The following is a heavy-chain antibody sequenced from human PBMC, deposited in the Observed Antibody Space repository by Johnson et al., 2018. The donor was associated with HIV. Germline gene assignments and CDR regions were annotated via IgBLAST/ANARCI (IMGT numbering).Heavy chain of an antibody. D-gene: IGHD6-13*01. CDR2: IKSKTDGGTT. CDR1: GFTVSSNY. V-gene: IGHV3-15*01. Sequence: VQLVESGGGLVQPGGSLRLSCAASGFTVSSNYMSWVRQAPGKGLEWVGRIKSKTDGGTTDYAAPVKGRFTISRDNAKNSLYLQMNSLRADDTAVYYCAKVAGATAAGGVGHNIWGPGTMVTVSS. J-gene: IGHJ3*02. CDR3: AKVAGATAAGGVGHNI.